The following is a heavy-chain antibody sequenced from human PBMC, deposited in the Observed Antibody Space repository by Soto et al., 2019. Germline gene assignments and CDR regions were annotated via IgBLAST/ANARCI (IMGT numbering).Heavy chain of an antibody. D-gene: IGHD5-12*01. J-gene: IGHJ4*02. CDR2: ISSSGSYI. V-gene: IGHV3-21*01. CDR1: GFTFSSYS. Sequence: EVQLVESGGGLVKPGGSLRLSCAASGFTFSSYSMNWVRQAPGKGLEWVSYISSSGSYIYYADSVRDRFTISRDSAKNSMDLQMNSLRAEDTAVYYCARDWDHRGYSASPPGDYWGQGTLVTVSS. CDR3: ARDWDHRGYSASPPGDY.